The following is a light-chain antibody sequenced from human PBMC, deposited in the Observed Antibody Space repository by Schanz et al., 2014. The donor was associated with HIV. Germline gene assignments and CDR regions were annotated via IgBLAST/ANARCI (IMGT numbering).Light chain of an antibody. CDR1: SSNIGAGYE. V-gene: IGLV1-40*01. Sequence: QSVLTQPPSVSGAPGQRVTISCTGSSSNIGAGYEVHWYQLLPGTAPKLLIYGNNNRPSGVPDRFSGSKSGTSASLAISGLRSEDEGDYYCAAWDDSLVFGGGTKLTVL. CDR3: AAWDDSLV. CDR2: GNN. J-gene: IGLJ2*01.